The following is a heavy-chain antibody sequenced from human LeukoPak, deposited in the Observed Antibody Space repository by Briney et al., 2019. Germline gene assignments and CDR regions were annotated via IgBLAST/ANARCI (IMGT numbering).Heavy chain of an antibody. CDR3: AREEYSSSWYFDY. V-gene: IGHV3-64*01. D-gene: IGHD6-13*01. Sequence: GGSLRLSCAASGFTFSSYAMHWVRQAPGKGLEYVSAISSNGGSTYYANSVKGRFTISRDNSKNTLYLQMGSLRAEDMAVYYCAREEYSSSWYFDYWGQGTLVTVSS. J-gene: IGHJ4*02. CDR2: ISSNGGST. CDR1: GFTFSSYA.